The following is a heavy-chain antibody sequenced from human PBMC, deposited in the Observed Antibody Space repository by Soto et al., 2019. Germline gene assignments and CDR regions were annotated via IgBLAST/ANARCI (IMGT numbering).Heavy chain of an antibody. CDR2: MNPNSGNT. J-gene: IGHJ6*03. D-gene: IGHD1-7*01. CDR1: GYTFTSYD. V-gene: IGHV1-8*01. CDR3: AVEGKYNWNYGYYYYYMDV. Sequence: GASVKVSCKASGYTFTSYDINWVRQATGQGLEWMGWMNPNSGNTGYAQKFQGRVTMTRNTSISTAYMELSSLRSEDTAVYYCAVEGKYNWNYGYYYYYMDVWGKGTTVTVSS.